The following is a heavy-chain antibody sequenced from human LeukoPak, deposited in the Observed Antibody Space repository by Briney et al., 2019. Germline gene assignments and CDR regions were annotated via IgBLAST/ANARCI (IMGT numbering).Heavy chain of an antibody. V-gene: IGHV4-59*01. CDR2: IYYSGST. Sequence: KPSETLSLTCTVSGGSISSYYWGWIRQPPGKGPEWIGYIYYSGSTNYNPSLKSRVTISVDTSKNQFSLKLSSVTAADTAVYYCARERGTVSAFNIWGQGTMVTVSS. D-gene: IGHD1-7*01. J-gene: IGHJ3*02. CDR3: ARERGTVSAFNI. CDR1: GGSISSYY.